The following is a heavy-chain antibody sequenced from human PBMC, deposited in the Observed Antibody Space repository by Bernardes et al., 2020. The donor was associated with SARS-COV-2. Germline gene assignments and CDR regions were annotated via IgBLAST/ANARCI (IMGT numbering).Heavy chain of an antibody. J-gene: IGHJ5*02. CDR1: GYTFTSYG. D-gene: IGHD3-3*01. CDR3: ARDNDFWSGYWSGWFDP. CDR2: ISAYNGNT. V-gene: IGHV1-18*01. Sequence: ASVKVSCKASGYTFTSYGISWVRQAPGQGLEWMGWISAYNGNTNYAQKLQGRVTMTTDTSTSTAYMELRSLRSDDTAVYYCARDNDFWSGYWSGWFDPWGQGTLVTVSS.